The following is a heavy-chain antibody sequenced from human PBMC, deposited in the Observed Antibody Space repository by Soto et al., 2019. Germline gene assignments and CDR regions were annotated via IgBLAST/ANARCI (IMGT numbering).Heavy chain of an antibody. CDR1: GFSFRDSA. V-gene: IGHV3-64D*08. CDR3: VRDVFGVVIFDS. CDR2: ISTHGRNT. Sequence: GGSLRLSCSASGFSFRDSAMHWVRQAPGKELEYVSAISTHGRNTYYADSAKGRFTISRDNSKNTVHLQMSSLRVEDTAVYYCVRDVFGVVIFDSWGQGTPVTVSS. D-gene: IGHD3-3*01. J-gene: IGHJ4*02.